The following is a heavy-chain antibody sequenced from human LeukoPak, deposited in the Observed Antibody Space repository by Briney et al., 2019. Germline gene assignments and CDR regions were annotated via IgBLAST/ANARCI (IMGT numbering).Heavy chain of an antibody. D-gene: IGHD2-2*01. CDR3: ARGLPATLLDY. CDR1: GFTFSSYA. V-gene: IGHV3-30-3*01. J-gene: IGHJ4*02. CDR2: ISYDGSNK. Sequence: GRSLRLSCAASGFTFSSYAMHWVRQAPGKGLEWVAVISYDGSNKYYADSVKGRFTISRDNSKNTLYLQMNSLRAEDTATYYCARGLPATLLDYWGQGTLVTVSS.